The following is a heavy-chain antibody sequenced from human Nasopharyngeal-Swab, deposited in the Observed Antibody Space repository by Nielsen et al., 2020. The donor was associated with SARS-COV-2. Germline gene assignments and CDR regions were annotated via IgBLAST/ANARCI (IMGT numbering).Heavy chain of an antibody. J-gene: IGHJ4*02. CDR3: ARDQGGGAADY. D-gene: IGHD3-10*01. CDR2: ITSDSGYI. Sequence: GESLKISCEASGLTFSTYSMAWVRQTPGKGLEWVSSITSDSGYIFYADSVKGRFTISRDNAKNSLFLQMNSLRADDTAIYYCARDQGGGAADYWGQGTLVTVSS. CDR1: GLTFSTYS. V-gene: IGHV3-21*01.